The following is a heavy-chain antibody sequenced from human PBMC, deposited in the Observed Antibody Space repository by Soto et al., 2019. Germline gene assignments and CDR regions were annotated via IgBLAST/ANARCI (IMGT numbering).Heavy chain of an antibody. V-gene: IGHV3-7*01. CDR3: ARVTDYYESSGYFDY. J-gene: IGHJ4*02. Sequence: PGGSLRLSCAASGFTFSSYWMSWVRQAPGKGLEWVANIKQDGSEKYYVDSVKGRFTISRDNAKNSLNLQMNSLRAEDTAMYYCARVTDYYESSGYFDYWGQGTLVTVSS. CDR2: IKQDGSEK. CDR1: GFTFSSYW. D-gene: IGHD3-22*01.